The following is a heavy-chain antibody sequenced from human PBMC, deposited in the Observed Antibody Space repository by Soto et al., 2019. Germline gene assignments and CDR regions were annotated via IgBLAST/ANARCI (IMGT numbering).Heavy chain of an antibody. Sequence: KPGGSLRLSCAASGFTFSSYSMNWVRQAPGKGLEWVSSISSSSSYIYYADSVKGRFTISRDNAKNSLYLQMNSLRAEDTAVYYCARDRIAAAWGFDPWGQGTLVTVSS. J-gene: IGHJ5*02. CDR2: ISSSSSYI. D-gene: IGHD6-13*01. V-gene: IGHV3-21*01. CDR1: GFTFSSYS. CDR3: ARDRIAAAWGFDP.